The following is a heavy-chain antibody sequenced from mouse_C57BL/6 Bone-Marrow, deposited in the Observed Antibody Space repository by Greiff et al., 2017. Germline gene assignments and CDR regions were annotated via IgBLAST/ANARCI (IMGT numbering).Heavy chain of an antibody. CDR1: GYTFTNYW. J-gene: IGHJ4*01. CDR3: AREGAFYYAMDY. D-gene: IGHD3-1*01. Sequence: VHLVESGAELVRPGTSVKMSCKASGYTFTNYWIGWAKQRPGHGLEWIGDIYPGGGYTNYNEKFKGKATLTADKSSSTAYMQFSSLTSEDSAIYDCAREGAFYYAMDYWGQGTSVTVSS. CDR2: IYPGGGYT. V-gene: IGHV1-63*01.